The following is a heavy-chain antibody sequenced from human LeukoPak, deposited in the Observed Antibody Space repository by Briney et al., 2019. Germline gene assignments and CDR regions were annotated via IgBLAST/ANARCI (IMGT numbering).Heavy chain of an antibody. V-gene: IGHV3-33*01. CDR2: LWYDGTNE. CDR3: ARSMAVAGALTRYGMDV. CDR1: GFTFSSYG. Sequence: PGGSLRLSCAASGFTFSSYGMHWVRQAPGKGLEWVAVLWYDGTNEYYADSVKGRFTISRDNSKNTLYLQMNSLRAEDTAVYYCARSMAVAGALTRYGMDVWGQGTMVTVSS. J-gene: IGHJ6*02. D-gene: IGHD6-19*01.